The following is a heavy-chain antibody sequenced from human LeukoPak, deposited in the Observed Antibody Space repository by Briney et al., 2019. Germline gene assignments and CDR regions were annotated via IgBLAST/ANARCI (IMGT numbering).Heavy chain of an antibody. CDR3: AKAMDAIVVVTVIQT. V-gene: IGHV3-30*18. CDR2: ISYDGSYK. J-gene: IGHJ5*02. CDR1: GFTFSSYG. Sequence: GRALRLPCVASGFTFSSYGMHWVRQAPGKGLEWVAVISYDGSYKYYADSVKGRFTISRDNSKNTLSLQMNSLRGEDTAVYYCAKAMDAIVVVTVIQTWGQGTLVTVSS. D-gene: IGHD2-21*02.